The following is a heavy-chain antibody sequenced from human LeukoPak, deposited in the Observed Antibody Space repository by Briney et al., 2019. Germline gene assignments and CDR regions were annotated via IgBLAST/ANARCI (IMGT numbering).Heavy chain of an antibody. D-gene: IGHD1-20*01. CDR2: ISESGSTI. CDR3: ARGITGTTLDGFDI. Sequence: GALRPSCAASGFTFSTYEMNWVRQAPGKGLEWVSYISESGSTIYYADSVEGRFTISRDNAKNSLYLQMNSLRAEDTAVYYCARGITGTTLDGFDIWGQGTMVTVSS. J-gene: IGHJ3*02. CDR1: GFTFSTYE. V-gene: IGHV3-48*03.